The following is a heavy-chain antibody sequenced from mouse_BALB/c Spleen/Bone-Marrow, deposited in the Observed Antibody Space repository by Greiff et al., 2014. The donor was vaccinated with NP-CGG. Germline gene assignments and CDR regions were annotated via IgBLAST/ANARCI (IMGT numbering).Heavy chain of an antibody. V-gene: IGHV1S135*01. CDR2: IDPYNGGT. D-gene: IGHD4-1*01. J-gene: IGHJ4*01. CDR1: GYAFTSYN. CDR3: ARSILGAMDY. Sequence: EVQLVESGPELVRPGASVKVSCKASGYAFTSYNMYWVKQSHGKSLEWIGYIDPYNGGTSYNQKFKGKATLTVDKSSSTAYMHLNSLTSEDSAVYYCARSILGAMDYWGQGTSVTVSS.